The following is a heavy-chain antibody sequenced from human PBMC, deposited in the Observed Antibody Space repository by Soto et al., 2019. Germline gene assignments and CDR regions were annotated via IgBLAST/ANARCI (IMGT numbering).Heavy chain of an antibody. J-gene: IGHJ6*02. D-gene: IGHD6-6*01. Sequence: QVQLVESGGGVVQPGRSLRLSCAASGFTFSSYGMHWVRQAPGKGLEWVAVIWYDGSNKYYADSVKGRFTISRDNSKNTLYLQMNSLRAEDTAVYYCARSIAAQVYYYYGMDVWGQGTTVTVSS. CDR2: IWYDGSNK. CDR1: GFTFSSYG. CDR3: ARSIAAQVYYYYGMDV. V-gene: IGHV3-33*01.